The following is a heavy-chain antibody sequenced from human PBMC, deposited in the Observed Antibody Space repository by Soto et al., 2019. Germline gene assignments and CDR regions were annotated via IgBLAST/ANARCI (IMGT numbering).Heavy chain of an antibody. Sequence: PGESLRLSCAASGFTFSSYAMSWVRQAPGKGLEWVSAISGSGGSTYYADSVKGRFTISRDNSKNTLYLQMDSLRAEDTAVYYCAKVYGDYPSPFDYWGQGTLVTVS. CDR3: AKVYGDYPSPFDY. V-gene: IGHV3-23*01. J-gene: IGHJ4*02. CDR1: GFTFSSYA. CDR2: ISGSGGST. D-gene: IGHD4-17*01.